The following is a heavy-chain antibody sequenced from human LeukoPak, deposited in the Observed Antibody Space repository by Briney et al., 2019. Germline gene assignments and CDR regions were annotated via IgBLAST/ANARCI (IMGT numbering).Heavy chain of an antibody. CDR1: GFIFSNYA. CDR3: AKDSGPGSYYPTGDEY. CDR2: ISDSGGGT. Sequence: GGPLRLSCAASGFIFSNYAMTWVRQAPETGLKWVSSISDSGGGTHYADSVKGRFTISRDNSKSTLYLQMNSLRAEDTAVYYCAKDSGPGSYYPTGDEYWGQGILVTVSS. D-gene: IGHD3-10*01. V-gene: IGHV3-23*01. J-gene: IGHJ4*02.